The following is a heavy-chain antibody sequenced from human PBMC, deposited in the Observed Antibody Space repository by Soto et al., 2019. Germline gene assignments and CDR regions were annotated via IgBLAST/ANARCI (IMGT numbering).Heavy chain of an antibody. J-gene: IGHJ4*02. Sequence: SXTLSLTCTVSGGSIIIGGYYWSWIRQHPGKGLEWIGYIYYSGSTYYNPSLKSRVTISVDTSKNQFSLKLSSVTAADTAVYYCARVGTYYYDSSCYHYVDPHIDYWGQGTLVTVSS. CDR2: IYYSGST. D-gene: IGHD3-22*01. CDR1: GGSIIIGGYY. CDR3: ARVGTYYYDSSCYHYVDPHIDY. V-gene: IGHV4-31*03.